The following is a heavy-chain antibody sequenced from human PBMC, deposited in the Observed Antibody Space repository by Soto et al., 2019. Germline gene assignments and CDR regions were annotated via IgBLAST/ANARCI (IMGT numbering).Heavy chain of an antibody. CDR3: ARCIAAVGTGLDP. D-gene: IGHD6-13*01. Sequence: SVKVSCKASGGTFSSYAISWVRQGPGQGIEWMGGIIPIFGTANYAQKFQGRVTITADESTSTAYMELSSLRSEDTAVYYCARCIAAVGTGLDPWGQETLATVP. J-gene: IGHJ5*02. CDR2: IIPIFGTA. V-gene: IGHV1-69*13. CDR1: GGTFSSYA.